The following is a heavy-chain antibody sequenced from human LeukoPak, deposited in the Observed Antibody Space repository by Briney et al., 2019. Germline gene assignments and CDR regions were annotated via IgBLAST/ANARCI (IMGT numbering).Heavy chain of an antibody. CDR3: AREDTAMDCFDC. CDR2: ISYDGSNK. D-gene: IGHD5-18*01. Sequence: PGGSLRLSCAASGFTFSSYAMHWVRQAPGKGLEWVAVISYDGSNKYYADSVKGRFTISRDNSKNTLYLQMNSLRAEDTAVYYCAREDTAMDCFDCWGQGTLVTVSS. V-gene: IGHV3-30*04. J-gene: IGHJ4*02. CDR1: GFTFSSYA.